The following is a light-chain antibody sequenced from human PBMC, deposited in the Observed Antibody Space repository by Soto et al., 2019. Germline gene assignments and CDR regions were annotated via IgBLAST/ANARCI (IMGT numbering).Light chain of an antibody. CDR1: QGISSY. J-gene: IGKJ4*01. Sequence: AIRMTQSPSSLSASTGDRVTITCRASQGISSYLAWYQQKPGKAPKLLIYAASTLQSGVPSRFSGGGSGTDFTLTISCLQSEDFATYYCQQYYSYPPLTFGGGTKVEIK. V-gene: IGKV1-8*01. CDR2: AAS. CDR3: QQYYSYPPLT.